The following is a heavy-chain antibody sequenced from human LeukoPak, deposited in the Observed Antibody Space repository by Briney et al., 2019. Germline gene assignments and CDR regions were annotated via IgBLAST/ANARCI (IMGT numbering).Heavy chain of an antibody. CDR1: GFTVSNNY. D-gene: IGHD5-24*01. CDR3: ARGAGYNYPYYFDY. Sequence: GGSLRLSCAASGFTVSNNYMNWVRQAPGKGLEWVSVIYGGGNIYYADSVKGRFTISRDNSKNTLYLQMNSLRAEDTAVYYCARGAGYNYPYYFDYWGQGTLVTVSS. J-gene: IGHJ4*02. V-gene: IGHV3-53*01. CDR2: IYGGGNI.